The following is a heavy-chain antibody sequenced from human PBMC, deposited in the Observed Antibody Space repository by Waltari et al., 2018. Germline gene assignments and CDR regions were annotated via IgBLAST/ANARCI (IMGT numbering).Heavy chain of an antibody. CDR3: ARSTFGYCSGGSCYSDAFDI. CDR2: IYSGGST. J-gene: IGHJ3*02. Sequence: EVQLLESGGGLVQPGGSLRLSCAASGFTFSSYAMSWVRQAPGKGLEWVSVIYSGGSTYYADSVKGRFTISRDNSKNTLYLQMNSLRAEDTAVYYCARSTFGYCSGGSCYSDAFDIWGQGTMVTVSS. CDR1: GFTFSSYA. V-gene: IGHV3-23*03. D-gene: IGHD2-15*01.